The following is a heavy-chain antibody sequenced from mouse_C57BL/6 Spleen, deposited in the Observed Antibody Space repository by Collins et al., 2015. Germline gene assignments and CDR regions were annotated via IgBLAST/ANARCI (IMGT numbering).Heavy chain of an antibody. Sequence: QVQLQQPGAELVKPGASVKLSCKASGYTFTSYWMHWVEQRPGQGLEWIGVIHPNSGSTNYNEKFKSKATLTVDKSSSTAYMQLSSLTSEDSAVYYCARSGSNYDWFAYWGQGTLVTVSA. J-gene: IGHJ3*01. V-gene: IGHV1-64*01. CDR3: ARSGSNYDWFAY. D-gene: IGHD2-5*01. CDR2: IHPNSGST. CDR1: GYTFTSYW.